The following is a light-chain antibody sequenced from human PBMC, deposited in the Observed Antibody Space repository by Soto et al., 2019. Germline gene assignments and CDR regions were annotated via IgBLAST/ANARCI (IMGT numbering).Light chain of an antibody. CDR2: VGTGGIVG. CDR1: SGNSNYK. CDR3: GADHGSGSNFVWV. Sequence: QPVLTQPPSASASLGVSVTLTCNLSSGNSNYKVDWYQQRPGKGPRFVMRVGTGGIVGSKGDGIPDRFSVLGSGLNRYLTIKNIQEEDGSDYHCGADHGSGSNFVWVFGGGTKLTVL. J-gene: IGLJ3*02. V-gene: IGLV9-49*01.